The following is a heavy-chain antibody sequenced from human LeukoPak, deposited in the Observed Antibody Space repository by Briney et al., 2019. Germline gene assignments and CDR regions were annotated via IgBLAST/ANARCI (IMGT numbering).Heavy chain of an antibody. CDR3: ARDEATMVRGHDY. CDR1: GFTFSSYS. D-gene: IGHD3-10*01. Sequence: GGSLRLSCAASGFTFSSYSMNWVRQAPGKGLEWVSYITGSISTIYYADSVKGRFTISRDNAKNSVYLQMNSLRADDTAVYYCARDEATMVRGHDYWGQGTLVTVSS. CDR2: ITGSISTI. V-gene: IGHV3-48*01. J-gene: IGHJ4*02.